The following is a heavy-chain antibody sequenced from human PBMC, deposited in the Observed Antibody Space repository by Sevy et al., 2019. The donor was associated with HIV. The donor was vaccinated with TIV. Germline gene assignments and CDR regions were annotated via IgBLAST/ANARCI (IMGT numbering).Heavy chain of an antibody. CDR2: IIPRPGIA. V-gene: IGHV1-69*10. CDR3: ASVRPCGGDCYFFDS. J-gene: IGHJ4*02. D-gene: IGHD2-21*02. CDR1: GGSLSNYG. Sequence: ASVKVSCMASGGSLSNYGMNWVRQAPGQRLEWMGGIIPRPGIANYAPNFRDRVTISADASINTVYLELRRLKFEDTGVYFCASVRPCGGDCYFFDSWGQGTLVTVSS.